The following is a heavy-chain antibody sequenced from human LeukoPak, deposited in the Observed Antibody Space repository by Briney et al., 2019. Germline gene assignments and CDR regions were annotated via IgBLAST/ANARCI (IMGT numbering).Heavy chain of an antibody. V-gene: IGHV1-2*02. CDR1: GYTFTGYY. CDR3: ARDGLLKDYYDSSGSGY. J-gene: IGHJ4*02. D-gene: IGHD3-22*01. Sequence: ASVKVSCKASGYTFTGYYLHWVRQAPGQGLEWMGWINPNSGGTDYAQKFQGSVTMTRDTSISTAYMELSRLRSDDTAVYYCARDGLLKDYYDSSGSGYWGQGTLVTVSS. CDR2: INPNSGGT.